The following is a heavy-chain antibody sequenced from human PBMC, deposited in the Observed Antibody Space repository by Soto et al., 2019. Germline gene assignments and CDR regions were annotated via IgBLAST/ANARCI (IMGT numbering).Heavy chain of an antibody. D-gene: IGHD2-8*02. J-gene: IGHJ6*02. CDR2: INPNTGGT. V-gene: IGHV1-2*02. CDR1: GYTFIAFY. CDR3: ARGIDIVLEPAGHDYSKMDV. Sequence: QVHLVQSGAEVRKPGASVKVSCKASGYTFIAFYIHWVRQAPGQGLEWMGWINPNTGGTSYAQKFQGRVNMTRDTSISTAYMELSRLRSDDTAVYYCARGIDIVLEPAGHDYSKMDVWGQGTKVTVSS.